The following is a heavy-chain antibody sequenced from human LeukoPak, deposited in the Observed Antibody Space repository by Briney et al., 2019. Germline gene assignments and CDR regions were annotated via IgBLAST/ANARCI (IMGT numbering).Heavy chain of an antibody. J-gene: IGHJ4*02. CDR3: ARRAPYLPSPDY. D-gene: IGHD2-21*01. CDR2: ISSSSSSYI. CDR1: GFTFSSYS. Sequence: PGGSLRLSCAASGFTFSSYSMNWVRQAPGKGLEWVSSISSSSSSYIYYADSVKGRFTISRDNAKNSLYLQMNSLRAEDTAVYYCARRAPYLPSPDYWGQGTLVTVSS. V-gene: IGHV3-21*01.